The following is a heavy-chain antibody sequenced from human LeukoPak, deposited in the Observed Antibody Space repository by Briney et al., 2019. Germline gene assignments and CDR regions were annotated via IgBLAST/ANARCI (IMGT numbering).Heavy chain of an antibody. V-gene: IGHV1-24*01. CDR1: GYTLTELS. CDR3: ATREWELLGFDY. J-gene: IGHJ4*02. CDR2: FDPEDGET. Sequence: GASVKVSCKVSGYTLTELSMHRVRQAPGKGLEWMGGFDPEDGETIYAQKFQGRVTMTEDTSTDTAYMELSSLRSEDTAVYYCATREWELLGFDYWGQGTLVTVSS. D-gene: IGHD1-26*01.